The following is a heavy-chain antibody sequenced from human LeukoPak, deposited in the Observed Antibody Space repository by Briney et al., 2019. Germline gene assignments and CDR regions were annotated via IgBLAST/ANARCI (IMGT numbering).Heavy chain of an antibody. CDR1: GGSFSGYY. V-gene: IGHV4-34*01. Sequence: SETLSLTCAVYGGSFSGYYWSWIRQPPGKGLEWIGEINHSGSTNYNPSLKSRATISVDTSKNQFSLKLSSVTAADTAVYYCARGRYSSGWYGGHDAFDIWGQGTMVTVSS. J-gene: IGHJ3*02. CDR2: INHSGST. D-gene: IGHD6-19*01. CDR3: ARGRYSSGWYGGHDAFDI.